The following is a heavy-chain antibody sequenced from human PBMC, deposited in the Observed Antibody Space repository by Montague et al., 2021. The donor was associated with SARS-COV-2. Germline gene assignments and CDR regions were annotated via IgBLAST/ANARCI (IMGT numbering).Heavy chain of an antibody. J-gene: IGHJ6*02. CDR2: IYSGDST. D-gene: IGHD1-26*01. CDR3: ARDRRIVGALYYYYGMDV. CDR1: GFTVSSNY. Sequence: SLRLSCPASGFTVSSNYMSWVRQAPGKGLEWVSVIYSGDSTYYADSVKGRFTISRDNSKNTLYLQMNSLRAEDTAVYYCARDRRIVGALYYYYGMDVWGQGTTVTVSS. V-gene: IGHV3-53*01.